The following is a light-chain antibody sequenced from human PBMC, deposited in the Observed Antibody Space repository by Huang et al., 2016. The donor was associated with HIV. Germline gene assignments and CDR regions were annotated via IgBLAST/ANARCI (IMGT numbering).Light chain of an antibody. CDR1: QGVRTN. CDR2: GSS. V-gene: IGKV3D-15*01. Sequence: VMTQSPASLSASPGARVTLSCRASQGVRTNLAWYQQKPGPAPTRLMFGSSTRATGTPPRFSGSGSGTDFTLTITSLQSSDSAIYYCQQYNDWPPLTFGGGTKVEI. CDR3: QQYNDWPPLT. J-gene: IGKJ4*01.